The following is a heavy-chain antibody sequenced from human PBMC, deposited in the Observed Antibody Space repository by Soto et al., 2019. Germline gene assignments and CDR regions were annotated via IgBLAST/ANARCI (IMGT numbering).Heavy chain of an antibody. CDR2: INPSGGST. CDR1: GYIFTTYY. J-gene: IGHJ4*02. V-gene: IGHV1-46*03. D-gene: IGHD6-19*01. Sequence: ASVKVSCKASGYIFTTYYVHWVLQAPGQGLEWMGIINPSGGSTSYAQKFQGRVTMIRDTSTSTVYMELSSLRSEDMAVYYCARAPFASGSGWYDYWGQGTLVTVSS. CDR3: ARAPFASGSGWYDY.